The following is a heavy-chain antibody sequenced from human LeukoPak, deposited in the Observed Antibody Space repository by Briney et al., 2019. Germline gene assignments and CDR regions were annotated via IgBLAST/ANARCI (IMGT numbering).Heavy chain of an antibody. V-gene: IGHV4-4*07. J-gene: IGHJ4*02. D-gene: IGHD6-19*01. CDR2: IHTSGST. Sequence: SETLSLTCTVSGVSISSYYWSWIRQPAGKGLEWIGRIHTSGSTNYNPSLKSRVTMSVDTSKNQFSLQLSSVTAADTAVYYCARREQWLVGDDYWGQGTLVTVSS. CDR1: GVSISSYY. CDR3: ARREQWLVGDDY.